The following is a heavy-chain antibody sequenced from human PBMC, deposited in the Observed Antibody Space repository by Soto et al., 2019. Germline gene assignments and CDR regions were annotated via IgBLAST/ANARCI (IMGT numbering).Heavy chain of an antibody. CDR2: IYYSGST. V-gene: IGHV4-59*12. CDR3: ARGVLH. Sequence: QVQLQESGPGLVKPSETLSLTCTVSGGSISSYYWSWIRQPPGKGLEWIGYIYYSGSTNYNPSLKSRVTISVDTSKNQFSLKVSSVTAADTAVYYCARGVLHWGQGTLVTVSS. J-gene: IGHJ4*02. CDR1: GGSISSYY.